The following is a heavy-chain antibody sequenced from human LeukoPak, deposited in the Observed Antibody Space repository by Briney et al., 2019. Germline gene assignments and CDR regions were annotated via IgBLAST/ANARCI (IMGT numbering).Heavy chain of an antibody. D-gene: IGHD2-2*02. J-gene: IGHJ4*02. CDR2: ISYDGSNK. CDR1: GFTFSSYA. V-gene: IGHV3-30-3*01. CDR3: ARGVQIIVVPAAICDY. Sequence: GGSLRLSCAASGFTFSSYAMHWVRQAPGKGLEWVAVISYDGSNKYYADSVKVRFTISRDNSKNTLYLQMNSLRAEDTAVYYCARGVQIIVVPAAICDYWGQGTLVTVSS.